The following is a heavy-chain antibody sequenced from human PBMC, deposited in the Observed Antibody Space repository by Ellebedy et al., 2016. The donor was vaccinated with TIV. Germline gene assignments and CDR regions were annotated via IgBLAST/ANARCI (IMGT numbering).Heavy chain of an antibody. CDR2: IRQEGDEI. CDR1: GFNFRSYW. V-gene: IGHV3-7*01. J-gene: IGHJ5*02. CDR3: ARRGSYGDYAVQVNPWFDP. D-gene: IGHD4-17*01. Sequence: GESLKISCAASGFNFRSYWMTWVRQAPGKGLEWVAKIRQEGDEIYYVESVKGRFTISRDNAKNSLFLQMNILRVEDTAVYYCARRGSYGDYAVQVNPWFDPWGQGTLVTVSS.